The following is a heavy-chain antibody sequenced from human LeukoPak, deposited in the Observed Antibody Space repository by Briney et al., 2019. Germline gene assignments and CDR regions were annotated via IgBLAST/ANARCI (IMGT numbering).Heavy chain of an antibody. CDR2: IRYSETET. D-gene: IGHD3-10*02. CDR3: AKTPPRYYVKGSYPDY. J-gene: IGHJ4*02. V-gene: IGHV3-30*02. CDR1: RFIFTSYD. Sequence: GGSLRLSCATSRFIFTSYDMHWFRQAPGKGLEWVAFIRYSETETYYADSVKGRFTISRDNSKDTLYLQMNSLRAEDTAVYYCAKTPPRYYVKGSYPDYWGQGTLVVFSS.